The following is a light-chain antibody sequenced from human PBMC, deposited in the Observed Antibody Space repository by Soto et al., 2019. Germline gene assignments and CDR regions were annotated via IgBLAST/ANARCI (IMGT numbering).Light chain of an antibody. CDR3: QQFHTFPWT. CDR2: KAS. Sequence: DIQMTQSPSTLSAFVGDRVTITCRASQDIYKWVAWYQQKPGKAPKVLIYKASTLESGVPSRFSGSGSGTEFSLTISSLQPDDFATYHCQQFHTFPWTFGQGTKVEIK. V-gene: IGKV1-5*03. J-gene: IGKJ1*01. CDR1: QDIYKW.